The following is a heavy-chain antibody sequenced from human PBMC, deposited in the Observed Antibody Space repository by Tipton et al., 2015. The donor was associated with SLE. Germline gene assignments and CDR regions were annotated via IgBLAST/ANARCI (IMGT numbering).Heavy chain of an antibody. D-gene: IGHD6-19*01. V-gene: IGHV4-59*12. CDR1: GGSISNYF. CDR3: ARDSPTVAGTFDS. CDR2: IFYSGTT. J-gene: IGHJ4*02. Sequence: TLSLTCTVSGGSISNYFWTWIRQPPGKGLEWLGYIFYSGTTNYNPSLKSRVTISVDTSKNQFSLKLTSVTAADSAVYYCARDSPTVAGTFDSWGQGTLVIVSA.